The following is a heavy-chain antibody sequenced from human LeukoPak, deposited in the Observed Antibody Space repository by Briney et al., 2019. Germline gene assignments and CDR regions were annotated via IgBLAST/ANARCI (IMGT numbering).Heavy chain of an antibody. CDR3: ASGYSSGSSVPQTPPLL. V-gene: IGHV3-7*01. D-gene: IGHD6-19*01. Sequence: PGGSLRLSCSASGFTFDRYWMSWVRQSPGKGLEWVASIKKDGSEEYYVDSVKGRFTISRDNAQSSLYLQMKSLRVEDTAVFYCASGYSSGSSVPQTPPLLWGQGTLVTVSS. CDR2: IKKDGSEE. J-gene: IGHJ4*02. CDR1: GFTFDRYW.